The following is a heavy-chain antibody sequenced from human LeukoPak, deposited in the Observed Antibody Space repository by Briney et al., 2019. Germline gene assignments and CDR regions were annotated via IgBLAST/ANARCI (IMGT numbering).Heavy chain of an antibody. D-gene: IGHD4-11*01. CDR1: GFTFSDYG. V-gene: IGHV3-30*03. Sequence: PGGSLRLSCAASGFTFSDYGMQWVRQAPGKGLKWVAAISSDGSAKYYGDSVQGRFTVSRDNSKKTVYLEVSSLRIEDTAVYYCARQEEDSYFEHWGQGALVTVSS. CDR3: ARQEEDSYFEH. J-gene: IGHJ4*02. CDR2: ISSDGSAK.